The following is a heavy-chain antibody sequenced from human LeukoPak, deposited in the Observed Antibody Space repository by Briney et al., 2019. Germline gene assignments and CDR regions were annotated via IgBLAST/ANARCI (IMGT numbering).Heavy chain of an antibody. CDR1: GFTFSNAW. Sequence: GGSLRLSCAASGFTFSNAWMSWVRQAPGKGLEWAGRIKSKTDGGTTDYAAPVKGRFTISRDDSKNTLYLQMNSLKTEDTAVYYCTTELERRIDYWGQGTLVTVSS. V-gene: IGHV3-15*01. CDR3: TTELERRIDY. J-gene: IGHJ4*02. D-gene: IGHD1-1*01. CDR2: IKSKTDGGTT.